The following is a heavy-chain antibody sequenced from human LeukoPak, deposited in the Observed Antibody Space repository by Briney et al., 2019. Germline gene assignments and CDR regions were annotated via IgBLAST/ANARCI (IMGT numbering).Heavy chain of an antibody. CDR2: ISYDATNE. CDR1: GFTFNFFS. J-gene: IGHJ4*02. D-gene: IGHD3-10*01. V-gene: IGHV3-30*04. CDR3: VRDFASGSYYNLFDY. Sequence: GRSLRLSCAASGFTFNFFSMYWVRQSPGKGLGWVEVISYDATNEYYADSVKGRFTISRDDSKSTLYLQMNSLRAEDTAVYYCVRDFASGSYYNLFDYWGQGTLVTVSS.